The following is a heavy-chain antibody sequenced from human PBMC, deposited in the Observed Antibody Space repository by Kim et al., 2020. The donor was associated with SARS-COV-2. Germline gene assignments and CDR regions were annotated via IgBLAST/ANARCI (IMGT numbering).Heavy chain of an antibody. V-gene: IGHV4-34*01. CDR3: ARGHSSSHPSRPRSLDY. CDR2: INHSGST. D-gene: IGHD6-13*01. Sequence: SETLSLTCAVYGGSFSGYYWSWIRQPPGKGLEWIGEINHSGSTNYNPSLKSRVTISVDTSKNQFSLKLSSVTAADTAVYYCARGHSSSHPSRPRSLDYWGQGTLVTVSS. CDR1: GGSFSGYY. J-gene: IGHJ4*02.